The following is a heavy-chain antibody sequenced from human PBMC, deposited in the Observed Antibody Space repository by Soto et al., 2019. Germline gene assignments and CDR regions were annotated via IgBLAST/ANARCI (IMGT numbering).Heavy chain of an antibody. J-gene: IGHJ3*02. V-gene: IGHV3-23*01. CDR2: ISSSAVGT. Sequence: EVQVLESGGGLVQPGGSLRLSCAASGFTFNNYAMSWVRQAPGKGLEWVSSISSSAVGTYYADSVKGRFTISRDKSKNTVYLQMNSLRAEDTALYYCAKGKAAAGLWGAFDIWGQGTMVTVSS. CDR3: AKGKAAAGLWGAFDI. CDR1: GFTFNNYA. D-gene: IGHD6-13*01.